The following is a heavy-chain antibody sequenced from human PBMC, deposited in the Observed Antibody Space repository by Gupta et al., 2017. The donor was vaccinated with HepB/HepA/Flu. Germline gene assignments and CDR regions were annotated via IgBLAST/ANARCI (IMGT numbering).Heavy chain of an antibody. Sequence: EVQLVESGGGLVQPGRSLRLSCAASGFTFDAYAMHWVRQAPGKGLEWVSGISWNSGSIGYADSVKGRFTISRDNAKNSLYLQMNSLRAEDTALYYCAKDIRAVAGTFYYYGMDVWGQGTTVTVSS. J-gene: IGHJ6*02. D-gene: IGHD6-19*01. V-gene: IGHV3-9*01. CDR3: AKDIRAVAGTFYYYGMDV. CDR2: ISWNSGSI. CDR1: GFTFDAYA.